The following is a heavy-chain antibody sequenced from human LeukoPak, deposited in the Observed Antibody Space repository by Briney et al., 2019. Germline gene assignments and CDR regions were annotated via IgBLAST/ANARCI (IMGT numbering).Heavy chain of an antibody. D-gene: IGHD3-10*01. J-gene: IGHJ3*02. V-gene: IGHV3-7*01. CDR2: IKQDGSEK. Sequence: GGSLTLSCAASGFTFSSYWMSRVRQAPGKGLEWVANIKQDGSEKYYVDSVKGRFTISRDSAKNSLYLQMNSLRAEDTAVYYCAREGCFGEVDRHPATIWGQPTMVTV. CDR1: GFTFSSYW. CDR3: AREGCFGEVDRHPATI.